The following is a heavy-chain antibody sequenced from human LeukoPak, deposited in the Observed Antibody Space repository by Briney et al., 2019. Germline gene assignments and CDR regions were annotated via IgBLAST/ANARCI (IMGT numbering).Heavy chain of an antibody. CDR1: GGTFSSYA. J-gene: IGHJ5*02. CDR3: ARGTAADVYNWFDP. D-gene: IGHD6-13*01. V-gene: IGHV1-69*13. Sequence: GASVKVSCKASGGTFSSYAISWVRQAPGQGLEWMGGIIPIFGTANYAQKFQGRVTITADESTSTAYMELSSLRSEDTAVYYCARGTAADVYNWFDPWGQGTLVTVSS. CDR2: IIPIFGTA.